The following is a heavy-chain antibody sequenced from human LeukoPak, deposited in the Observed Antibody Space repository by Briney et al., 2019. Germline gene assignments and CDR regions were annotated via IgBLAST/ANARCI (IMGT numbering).Heavy chain of an antibody. V-gene: IGHV1-2*02. CDR3: ARADRLHGGPYLIGP. D-gene: IGHD3-16*01. J-gene: IGHJ5*02. CDR1: GYSFTDYY. Sequence: ASVKVSCKTSGYSFTDYYMHWVRQAPGQGLEWMGWINPNSGGTSSAQKFQGRVTTTRDTSITTVFMEVNWLTSDDTAMYYCARADRLHGGPYLIGPWGQGTLVTVSS. CDR2: INPNSGGT.